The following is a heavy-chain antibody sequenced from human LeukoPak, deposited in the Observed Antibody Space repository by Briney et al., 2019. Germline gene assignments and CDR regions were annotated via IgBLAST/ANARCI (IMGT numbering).Heavy chain of an antibody. CDR2: INHSGST. D-gene: IGHD6-19*01. CDR3: ARRVGYSSGRQIDY. V-gene: IGHV4-34*01. Sequence: SETLSLTCTVSGGSISSYYWSWIRQPPGKGLEWIGEINHSGSTNYNPSLKSRVTISVDTSKNQFSLKLSSVTAADTAVYYCARRVGYSSGRQIDYWGQGTLVTVSS. CDR1: GGSISSYY. J-gene: IGHJ4*02.